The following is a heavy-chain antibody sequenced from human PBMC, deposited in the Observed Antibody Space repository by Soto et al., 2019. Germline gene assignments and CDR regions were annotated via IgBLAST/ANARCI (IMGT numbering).Heavy chain of an antibody. CDR2: IYYSGST. J-gene: IGHJ6*02. D-gene: IGHD5-12*01. V-gene: IGHV4-59*01. Sequence: PSETLSLTCTVPGGSISSYYWSWIRQPPGKGLEWIGYIYYSGSTNYNPSLKSRVTISVDTSKNQFSLKLSSVTAADTAVYYCARGGESGYGYYYYGMDVWGQGTTVTV. CDR3: ARGGESGYGYYYYGMDV. CDR1: GGSISSYY.